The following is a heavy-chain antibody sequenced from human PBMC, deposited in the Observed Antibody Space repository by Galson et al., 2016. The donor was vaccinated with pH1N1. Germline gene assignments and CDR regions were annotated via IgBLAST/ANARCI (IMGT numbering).Heavy chain of an antibody. D-gene: IGHD4-17*01. V-gene: IGHV3-23*01. CDR1: GFTFDDYA. J-gene: IGHJ4*02. CDR3: SKDRNGAYPPTAGYFDS. CDR2: ISGTGGST. Sequence: SLRLSCAASGFTFDDYAMHWVRQVPGKGLEWVSGISGTGGSTYYADSVKGRFTVSRDTSKNMLFLQMNSLRAEDTALYYCSKDRNGAYPPTAGYFDSWGRGTLVTVSS.